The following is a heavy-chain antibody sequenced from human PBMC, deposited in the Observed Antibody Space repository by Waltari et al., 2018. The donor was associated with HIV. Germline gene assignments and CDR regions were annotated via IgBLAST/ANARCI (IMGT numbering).Heavy chain of an antibody. J-gene: IGHJ3*02. D-gene: IGHD4-17*01. CDR3: TRHYGDFAAFDI. Sequence: EVQLVESGGGLVQPGRSLRLSCTSSGFTLRDFAMSWVRQAPGRGLEWVGFIRSKTYGETTEYAASVKGRFTVSRDDSNTIAYLHMQSLRTEDAAIYYCTRHYGDFAAFDIWGQGTMVTVSS. CDR2: IRSKTYGETT. V-gene: IGHV3-49*04. CDR1: GFTLRDFA.